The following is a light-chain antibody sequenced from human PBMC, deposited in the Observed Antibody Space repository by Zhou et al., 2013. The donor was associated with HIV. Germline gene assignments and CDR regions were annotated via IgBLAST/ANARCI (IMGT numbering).Light chain of an antibody. CDR3: QQCSKWPIT. CDR2: GAS. Sequence: IVLWQSPATLSLSPGERATVSCRVSQIVSSNLAWYQQKPGQAPRLLIYGASARATGIPDRFSGSGFGTDFSLTISSLEPEDFALYYCQQCSKWPITFGQGTRLEIK. V-gene: IGKV3-11*01. J-gene: IGKJ5*01. CDR1: QIVSSN.